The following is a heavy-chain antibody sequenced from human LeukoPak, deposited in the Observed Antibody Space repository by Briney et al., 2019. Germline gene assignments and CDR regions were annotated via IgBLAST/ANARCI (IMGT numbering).Heavy chain of an antibody. CDR1: GGSISSGGYS. CDR3: ARGGYYDSSGSTGFWFDP. J-gene: IGHJ5*02. D-gene: IGHD3-22*01. CDR2: IYHSGST. Sequence: SETLSLTCTVSGGSISSGGYSWSWLRQPPGKGLEWIGYIYHSGSTYYNPSLKSRVTISVDRSKNQFSLKLSSVTAADTAVYYCARGGYYDSSGSTGFWFDPWGQGTLVTVSS. V-gene: IGHV4-30-2*01.